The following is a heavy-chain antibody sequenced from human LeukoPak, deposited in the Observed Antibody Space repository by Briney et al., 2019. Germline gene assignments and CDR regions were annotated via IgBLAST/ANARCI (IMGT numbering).Heavy chain of an antibody. J-gene: IGHJ5*02. CDR1: GGSISSYY. CDR2: IYTSGST. D-gene: IGHD2-2*01. V-gene: IGHV4-4*07. CDR3: AREVPAATVGWFDP. Sequence: SETLSLTCTVSGGSISSYYWSWIRQPAGKGLEWIGRIYTSGSTNYNPSLKSRVTMSVDTSKNQFSLKLSSVTAADTAVYYCAREVPAATVGWFDPWGQGTLVTVSS.